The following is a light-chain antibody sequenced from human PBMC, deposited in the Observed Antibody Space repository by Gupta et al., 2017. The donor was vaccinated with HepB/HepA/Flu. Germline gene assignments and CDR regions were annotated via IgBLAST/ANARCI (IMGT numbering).Light chain of an antibody. CDR3: HQNDSNPPLT. Sequence: DIQMTQSPSSLSASVGDRVTITCRASQSIRSYLPWYQQKPGKAPKLLIYAASSWQSGVSSRFSGSGDGKHLTLASSRRQPEDFAAYYSHQNDSNPPLTFGQGTQVEIK. V-gene: IGKV1-39*01. J-gene: IGKJ5*01. CDR1: QSIRSY. CDR2: AAS.